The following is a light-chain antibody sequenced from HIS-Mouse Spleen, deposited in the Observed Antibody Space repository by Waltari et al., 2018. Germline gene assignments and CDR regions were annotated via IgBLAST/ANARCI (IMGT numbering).Light chain of an antibody. V-gene: IGLV2-23*01. CDR1: SSDAGRHNL. CDR2: EGS. Sequence: QSALTQPASVSGSPGQSITISCTGPSSDAGRHNLVPWYQQHPGKAPKLMIYEGSKRPSGVSNRCSGSKSGNTASLTISGLQAEDEADYYCCSYAGSSTVVFGGGTKLTVL. J-gene: IGLJ2*01. CDR3: CSYAGSSTVV.